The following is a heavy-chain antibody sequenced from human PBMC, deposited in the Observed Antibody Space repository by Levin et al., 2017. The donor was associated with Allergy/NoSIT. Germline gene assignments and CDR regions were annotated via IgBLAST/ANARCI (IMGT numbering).Heavy chain of an antibody. CDR1: GFTFSSYA. CDR2: ISYDGNNK. J-gene: IGHJ2*01. Sequence: GESLKISCAASGFTFSSYAMHWVRQAPGKGLEWVAVISYDGNNKYYADFVKGRFTIARDNSKNTLYLQMNNLRVEDTAVYYCARALGYCSGGSCSIWYFDLWGRGTLVTVSS. V-gene: IGHV3-30-3*01. CDR3: ARALGYCSGGSCSIWYFDL. D-gene: IGHD2-15*01.